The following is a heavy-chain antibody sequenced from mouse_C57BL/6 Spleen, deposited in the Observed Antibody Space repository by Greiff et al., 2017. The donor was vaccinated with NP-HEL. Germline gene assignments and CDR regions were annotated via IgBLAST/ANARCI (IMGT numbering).Heavy chain of an antibody. CDR3: ARIGGAYDYKGYFDV. V-gene: IGHV8-8*01. CDR2: IWWDDDK. D-gene: IGHD2-4*01. CDR1: GFSLSTFGMG. J-gene: IGHJ1*03. Sequence: QVTLKESGPGILQPSQTLSLTCSFSGFSLSTFGMGVGWIRQPSGKGLEWLAHIWWDDDKYYNPALKSRLTLSKDTSKNQVFLKIANVDTADTATYYCARIGGAYDYKGYFDVWGTGPRSPSPQ.